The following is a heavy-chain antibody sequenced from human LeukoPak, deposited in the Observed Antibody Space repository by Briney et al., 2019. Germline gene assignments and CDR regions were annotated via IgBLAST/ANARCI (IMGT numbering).Heavy chain of an antibody. J-gene: IGHJ4*02. CDR1: GFTVSNTY. D-gene: IGHD5-18*01. Sequence: PGGSLRLSCAASGFTVSNTYMSWVRQAPGKGLEWVSAISGSGGSTYYADSVKGRFTISRDNSKNTLYLQMNSLRAEDTAVYYCARDPSVRSYGGWGQGTLVTVSS. CDR3: ARDPSVRSYGG. CDR2: ISGSGGST. V-gene: IGHV3-23*01.